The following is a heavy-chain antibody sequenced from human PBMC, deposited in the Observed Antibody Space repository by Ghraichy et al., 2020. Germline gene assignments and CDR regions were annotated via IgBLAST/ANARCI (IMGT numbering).Heavy chain of an antibody. CDR2: INHSGST. V-gene: IGHV4-34*01. J-gene: IGHJ5*02. CDR1: GGSFSGYY. D-gene: IGHD3-22*01. CDR3: ARVARRGAYYYDSSGYYGWFDP. Sequence: SETLSLTCAVSGGSFSGYYWSWIRQPPGKGLEWIGEINHSGSTNYNPSLKSRVTISVDTSKNQFSLKLSSVTAADTAVYYCARVARRGAYYYDSSGYYGWFDPWGQGTLVTVSS.